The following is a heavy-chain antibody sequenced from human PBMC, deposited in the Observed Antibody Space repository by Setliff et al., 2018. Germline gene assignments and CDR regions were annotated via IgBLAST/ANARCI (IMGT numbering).Heavy chain of an antibody. D-gene: IGHD3-22*01. Sequence: ASVKVSCKASGYTFNSYGINWLRQAPGQGPEWLGWISPYDGNTKYAQTVQDRITMATDTSTRTSYMELSSLRSGDTAVYFCARSSDSGYYHQRDAFDIWGQGTRVTVS. J-gene: IGHJ3*02. CDR1: GYTFNSYG. CDR2: ISPYDGNT. CDR3: ARSSDSGYYHQRDAFDI. V-gene: IGHV1-18*01.